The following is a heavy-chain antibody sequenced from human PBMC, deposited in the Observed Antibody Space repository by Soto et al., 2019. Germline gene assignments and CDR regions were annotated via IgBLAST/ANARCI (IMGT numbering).Heavy chain of an antibody. J-gene: IGHJ4*02. CDR1: GFIFNEYG. Sequence: QVQLVESGGGVVQPGRSLRLSCAASGFIFNEYGMHWVRQAPGKGLEWVAVIWYDGSNKYYADSVKVRFTFSRDNSKNTMSLQMNSLRVEDTAMYYCARWGCSGSNCNLNQRSFDLWGQGTLVTVSS. D-gene: IGHD2-15*01. CDR2: IWYDGSNK. V-gene: IGHV3-33*01. CDR3: ARWGCSGSNCNLNQRSFDL.